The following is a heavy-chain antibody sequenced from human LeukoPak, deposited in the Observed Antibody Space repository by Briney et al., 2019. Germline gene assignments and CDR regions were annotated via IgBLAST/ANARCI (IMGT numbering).Heavy chain of an antibody. CDR2: IRYDGSDK. Sequence: GRSLRLSCAASGFTFSSYVMHWVRQAPGKGLEWVAFIRYDGSDKYYADSVKGRFTISRDNSKNTLYLQMNSLRADDTAMYYCAKDIIVWGQGTLVTVSS. CDR1: GFTFSSYV. D-gene: IGHD3-16*02. V-gene: IGHV3-30*02. CDR3: AKDIIV. J-gene: IGHJ4*02.